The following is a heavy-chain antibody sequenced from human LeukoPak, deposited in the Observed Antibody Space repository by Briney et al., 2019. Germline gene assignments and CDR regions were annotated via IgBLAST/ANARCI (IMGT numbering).Heavy chain of an antibody. CDR3: ARWVTYSSSWYHFDY. D-gene: IGHD6-13*01. J-gene: IGHJ4*02. CDR1: GFTVSSNY. Sequence: GGSLRLSCAASGFTVSSNYMSWVRQAPGEGLEWVSVIYSGGSTYFADSVKGRFTISRDNSKNTLYLQMNSLRAEDTAVYYCARWVTYSSSWYHFDYWGQGTLVTVSS. V-gene: IGHV3-66*01. CDR2: IYSGGST.